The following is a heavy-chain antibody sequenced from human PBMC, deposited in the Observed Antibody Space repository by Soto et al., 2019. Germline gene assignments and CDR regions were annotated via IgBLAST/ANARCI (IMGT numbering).Heavy chain of an antibody. CDR3: ATFADYVWGSYRFDY. D-gene: IGHD3-16*02. CDR1: GYTLTELS. V-gene: IGHV1-24*01. J-gene: IGHJ4*02. CDR2: FDPEDGET. Sequence: ASVKVSCKVSGYTLTELSMHWVRQAPGKGREWMGGFDPEDGETIYAQKFQGRVTMTEDTSTGTAYMELSSLRSEDTAVYYCATFADYVWGSYRFDYWGQGXLVTVSS.